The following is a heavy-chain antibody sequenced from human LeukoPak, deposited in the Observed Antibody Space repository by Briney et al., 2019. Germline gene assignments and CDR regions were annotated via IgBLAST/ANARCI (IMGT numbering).Heavy chain of an antibody. V-gene: IGHV1-18*01. D-gene: IGHD4-11*01. CDR3: ATEGPEVYVGTTVTHYRDAFDI. J-gene: IGHJ3*02. CDR2: ISAYNGNT. CDR1: GYTFTSYG. Sequence: ASVKVSCKASGYTFTSYGISWVRQAPGQGLEGMGWISAYNGNTNYAQKLQGRVTMTEDTSTDTAYMELSSLRSEDTAVYYCATEGPEVYVGTTVTHYRDAFDIWGQGTMVTVSS.